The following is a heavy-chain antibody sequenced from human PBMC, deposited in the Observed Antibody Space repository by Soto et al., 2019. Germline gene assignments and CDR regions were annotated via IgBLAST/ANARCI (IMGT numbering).Heavy chain of an antibody. CDR3: AKIDGYFDY. V-gene: IGHV3-23*01. Sequence: GGSLRLSCVGSGFTFINTGMSWVRQAPGQGLEWVSAITGNGDTTYYADSVKGRFTISRDNSKSTLYLQMNSLRAEDTAVYYCAKIDGYFDYWGQGTLVTVSS. J-gene: IGHJ4*02. CDR2: ITGNGDTT. CDR1: GFTFINTG. D-gene: IGHD3-22*01.